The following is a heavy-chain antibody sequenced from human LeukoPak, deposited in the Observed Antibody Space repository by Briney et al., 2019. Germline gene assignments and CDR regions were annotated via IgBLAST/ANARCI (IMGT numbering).Heavy chain of an antibody. D-gene: IGHD4-23*01. Sequence: ASETLSLTCAVYGGSFSGYYWSWIRQPPGKGLEWIGEINRSGNTNYNSSLKRRVTISVDTSKNQFSLKLSSVTAADTAVYYCARDKLFSGYWYFDLWGRGTLVTVSS. CDR3: ARDKLFSGYWYFDL. CDR1: GGSFSGYY. V-gene: IGHV4-34*01. J-gene: IGHJ2*01. CDR2: INRSGNT.